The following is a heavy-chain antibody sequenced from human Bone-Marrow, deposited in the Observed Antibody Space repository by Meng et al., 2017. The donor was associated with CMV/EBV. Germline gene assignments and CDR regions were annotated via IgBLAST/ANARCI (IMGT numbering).Heavy chain of an antibody. CDR3: AREGIAAAGTHYYYYYGMDV. Sequence: SQTLSLPCAISGDSVSSNSAAWNWIRQSPSRGLEWLGRTYYRSKWYNDYAVSVKSRITINPDTSKNQFSLQLNSVTPEDTAVYYCAREGIAAAGTHYYYYYGMDVWGQGTTVTVSS. D-gene: IGHD6-13*01. CDR2: TYYRSKWYN. CDR1: GDSVSSNSAA. J-gene: IGHJ6*02. V-gene: IGHV6-1*01.